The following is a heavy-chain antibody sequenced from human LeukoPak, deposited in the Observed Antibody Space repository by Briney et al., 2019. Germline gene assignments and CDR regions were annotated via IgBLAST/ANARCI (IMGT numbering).Heavy chain of an antibody. J-gene: IGHJ4*02. Sequence: SETLSLTCTVSGGSISSSSYYWGWIRQPPGKGLEWIGSIYYSGSTNYNPSLKSRVTISVDKSKNQFSLKLSSVTAADTAVYYCARVPSYSGWAYFDYWGQGTLVTVSS. CDR2: IYYSGST. D-gene: IGHD6-19*01. CDR3: ARVPSYSGWAYFDY. CDR1: GGSISSSSYY. V-gene: IGHV4-39*07.